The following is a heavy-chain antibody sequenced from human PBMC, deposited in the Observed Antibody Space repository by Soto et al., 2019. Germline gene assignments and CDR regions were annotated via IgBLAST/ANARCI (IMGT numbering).Heavy chain of an antibody. CDR2: TYYRSKWYT. V-gene: IGHV6-1*01. CDR1: GDSVSSNSAA. Sequence: SQTLSLTCAISGDSVSSNSAAWNWIRQSPSRGLEWLGRTYYRSKWYTGYAPSVKSRITINPDTSKNQFSLQLTSVTPEDTAVYCCADGDVNYWGQGTLVTVSS. J-gene: IGHJ4*02. CDR3: ADGDVNY. D-gene: IGHD3-10*01.